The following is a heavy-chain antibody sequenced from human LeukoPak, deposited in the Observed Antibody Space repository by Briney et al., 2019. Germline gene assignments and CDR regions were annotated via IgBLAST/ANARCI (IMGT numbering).Heavy chain of an antibody. V-gene: IGHV3-7*01. CDR1: GFTFSDHW. D-gene: IGHD2/OR15-2a*01. CDR3: AQSGRSTFWY. Sequence: PGGSLRLSCGASGFTFSDHWMSWVRQAPGKGLEWVGNIKEGGNAKYYVYSVRGRFPLSSDNVKNSLHLQMNSLRVEDTAVYYCAQSGRSTFWYWGQGGLVSASS. CDR2: IKEGGNAK. J-gene: IGHJ4*02.